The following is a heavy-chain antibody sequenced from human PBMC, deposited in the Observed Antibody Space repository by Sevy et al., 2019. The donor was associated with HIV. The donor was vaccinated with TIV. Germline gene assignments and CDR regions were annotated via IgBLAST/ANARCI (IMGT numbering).Heavy chain of an antibody. CDR2: ISYDGNNK. CDR3: ARAYSSWFGTVHY. CDR1: GFIFSTYS. J-gene: IGHJ4*02. V-gene: IGHV3-30-3*01. Sequence: GGSLRLSYAASGFIFSTYSMHWVRQAPGKGLEWVAAISYDGNNKYYADSVKGRFTISRDNPKNTLFLQVNSLRPEDTAVYYCARAYSSWFGTVHYWGQGTLVTVSS. D-gene: IGHD6-13*01.